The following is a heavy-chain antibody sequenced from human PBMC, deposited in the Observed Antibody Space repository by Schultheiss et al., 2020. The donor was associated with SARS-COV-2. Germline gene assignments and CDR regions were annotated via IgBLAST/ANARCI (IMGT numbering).Heavy chain of an antibody. V-gene: IGHV1-2*02. D-gene: IGHD3-9*01. CDR2: SNPNSGGT. J-gene: IGHJ6*02. CDR3: ARDILTGYRYGMDV. Sequence: ASVKVSCKASGYTFTSYAMHWVRQAPGQRLEWMGWSNPNSGGTNYAQKFQGRVTMTRDTSISTAYMELSRLRSDDTAVYYCARDILTGYRYGMDVWGQGTTVTVSS. CDR1: GYTFTSYA.